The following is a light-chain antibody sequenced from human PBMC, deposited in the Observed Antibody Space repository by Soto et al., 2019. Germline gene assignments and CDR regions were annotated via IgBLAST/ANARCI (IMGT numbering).Light chain of an antibody. CDR3: HQYGRSASSIT. CDR2: DAS. CDR1: QSVRSGH. J-gene: IGKJ3*01. V-gene: IGKV3-20*01. Sequence: ESVVTQSPGTLSLSPGDRATLSCRASQSVRSGHLAWYQQKPGQAPGLVIYDASTRATGIPDRFSGGGSGTDFTLTISRVEPEDFAVYYCHQYGRSASSITFGPGTTVESK.